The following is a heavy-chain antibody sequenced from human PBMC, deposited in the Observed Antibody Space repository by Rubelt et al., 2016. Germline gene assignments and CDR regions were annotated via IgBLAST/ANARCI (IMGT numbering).Heavy chain of an antibody. CDR3: ARDEPYSSSWYDY. CDR2: IIPIFGTA. V-gene: IGHV1-69*01. J-gene: IGHJ4*02. CDR1: GGTFSSYA. Sequence: QVQLVRSGAEVKKPGSSVKVSCKASGGTFSSYAISWVRQAPGQGLEWMGGIIPIFGTANYAQKFQGRVTITADESTSTAYMERSSLRSDDTAVYYCARDEPYSSSWYDYWGQGTLVTVSS. D-gene: IGHD6-13*01.